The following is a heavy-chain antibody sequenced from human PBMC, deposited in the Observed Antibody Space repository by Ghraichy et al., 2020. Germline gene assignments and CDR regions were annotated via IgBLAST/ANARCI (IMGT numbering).Heavy chain of an antibody. CDR2: IKSKTDGGTI. J-gene: IGHJ6*02. CDR1: GFSFNNAW. D-gene: IGHD3-22*01. V-gene: IGHV3-15*01. Sequence: GGSLRLSCAASGFSFNNAWMSWVRQAPGKGLEWVGRIKSKTDGGTIDYAAPVKGRFTISREDSENTLFLHMNSLKTEDTAVYYCATFLNYFDSSGFSYYYYHAMDVWGQGTTVTVSS. CDR3: ATFLNYFDSSGFSYYYYHAMDV.